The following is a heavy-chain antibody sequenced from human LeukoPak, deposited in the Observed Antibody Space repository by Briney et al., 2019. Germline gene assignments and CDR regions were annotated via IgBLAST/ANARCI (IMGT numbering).Heavy chain of an antibody. CDR3: AISHGLTNKILTGHNWFDP. CDR1: GFTFSSYA. D-gene: IGHD3-9*01. Sequence: GGSLRLSCAASGFTFSSYAMSWVRQAPGKGLEWVSVIYSGGSTYYADSVKGRFTISRDNSKNTLYLQVNSLRAEDTAVYYCAISHGLTNKILTGHNWFDPWGQGTLVTVSS. CDR2: IYSGGST. J-gene: IGHJ5*02. V-gene: IGHV3-53*01.